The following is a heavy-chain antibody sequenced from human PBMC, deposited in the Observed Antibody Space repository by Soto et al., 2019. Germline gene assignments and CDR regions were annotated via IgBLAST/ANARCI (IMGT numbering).Heavy chain of an antibody. D-gene: IGHD2-2*01. CDR1: GYTFTSYD. CDR2: MNPNSGNT. J-gene: IGHJ6*02. Sequence: GASVKVSCKASGYTFTSYDINWVRQATGQGLEWMGWMNPNSGNTGYAQKFQGRVTMTRNTSISTAYMELSSLRSEDTAVYYCARMVIVVVPAANNYYYYYGMDVWGQGTTVTVSS. V-gene: IGHV1-8*01. CDR3: ARMVIVVVPAANNYYYYYGMDV.